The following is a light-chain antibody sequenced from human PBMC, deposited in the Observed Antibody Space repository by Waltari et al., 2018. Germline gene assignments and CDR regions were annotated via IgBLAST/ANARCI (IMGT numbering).Light chain of an antibody. CDR1: QSVSTN. CDR3: QQYNSWPPWT. CDR2: GAS. Sequence: EVVMTQSPATMSVSPGERATLSCRASQSVSTNLAWYQHKPGQAPRLLIYGASTRATGIPARFSGSGSGTDFTLTITSLQSEDFAAYYCQQYNSWPPWTFGQGTTVEIK. V-gene: IGKV3-15*01. J-gene: IGKJ1*01.